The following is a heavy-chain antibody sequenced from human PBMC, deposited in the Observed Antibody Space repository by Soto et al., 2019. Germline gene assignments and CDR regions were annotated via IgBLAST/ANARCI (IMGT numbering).Heavy chain of an antibody. V-gene: IGHV3-11*01. CDR1: GFIFSDYY. J-gene: IGHJ4*02. D-gene: IGHD4-17*01. CDR3: ARDFDADSRTDFDS. CDR2: ISGNGRII. Sequence: QVLLVESGGGLVKPGGSLRLSCATSGFIFSDYYMHWIRQAPGKGLEWISYISGNGRIIQYADSAKGRFTISRDNAQNSLYLQMNSLRAEDTALYFCARDFDADSRTDFDSLGQGTLVTVSS.